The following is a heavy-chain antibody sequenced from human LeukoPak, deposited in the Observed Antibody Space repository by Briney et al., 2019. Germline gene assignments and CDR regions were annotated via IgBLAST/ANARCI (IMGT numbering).Heavy chain of an antibody. J-gene: IGHJ4*02. CDR3: ARHSSPRYYFDS. V-gene: IGHV5-10-1*01. CDR2: IDPSDSYR. Sequence: GASLKISCKASGYIFTDYWISWVRQLPGRGLEWMGRIDPSDSYRNYSPSFQGHVTISTDKSINTAYLQWSSLKASDTAIYYCARHSSPRYYFDSWGQGTLVAVSS. CDR1: GYIFTDYW.